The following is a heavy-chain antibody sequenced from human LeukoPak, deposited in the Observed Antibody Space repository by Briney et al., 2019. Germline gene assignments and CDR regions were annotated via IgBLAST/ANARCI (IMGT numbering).Heavy chain of an antibody. CDR2: IKQDGSEK. V-gene: IGHV3-7*01. D-gene: IGHD3-22*01. CDR1: GFTFSSYW. Sequence: SGGSLRLSCAASGFTFSSYWMNWVRQAPGKGLEWVANIKQDGSEKYYVDSVKGRFTISRDNAKNPLYLQMNSLRAEDTAVYYCARDSPIYDSSGYYDYYYYYMDVWGKGTTVTVSS. CDR3: ARDSPIYDSSGYYDYYYYYMDV. J-gene: IGHJ6*03.